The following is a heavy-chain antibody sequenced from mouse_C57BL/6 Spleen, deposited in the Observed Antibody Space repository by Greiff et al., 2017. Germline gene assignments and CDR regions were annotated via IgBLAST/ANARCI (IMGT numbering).Heavy chain of an antibody. D-gene: IGHD1-1*01. V-gene: IGHV1-15*01. J-gene: IGHJ4*01. Sequence: QVQLQQSGAELVRPGASVTLSCKASGYTFTDYEMHWVKQTPVHGLEWIGAIDPETGGTAYNQKFKGKAILTADKSSSTAYMELRSLTSEDSAVYYCTRSYYYGSSYRDYAMDYWGQGTSVTVSS. CDR3: TRSYYYGSSYRDYAMDY. CDR2: IDPETGGT. CDR1: GYTFTDYE.